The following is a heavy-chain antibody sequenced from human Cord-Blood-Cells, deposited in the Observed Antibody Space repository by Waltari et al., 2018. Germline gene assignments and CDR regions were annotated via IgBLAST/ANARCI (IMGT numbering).Heavy chain of an antibody. CDR3: ARHKTDYYYYYMDV. Sequence: EVQLVQSGAEVKKPGGSLKISCKGSGYRFTSYWNRRVAQMPGKGREWMGIIYPGDSDTRYSPSFQGQVTISADKSISTAYLQWSSLKASDTAMYYCARHKTDYYYYYMDVWGKGTTVTVSS. J-gene: IGHJ6*03. CDR2: IYPGDSDT. V-gene: IGHV5-51*01. CDR1: GYRFTSYW. D-gene: IGHD2-21*02.